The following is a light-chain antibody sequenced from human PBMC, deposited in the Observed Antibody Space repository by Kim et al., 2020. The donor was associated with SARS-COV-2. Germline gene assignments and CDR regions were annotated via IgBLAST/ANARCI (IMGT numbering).Light chain of an antibody. CDR2: DAS. CDR3: QQYGSSPPLT. J-gene: IGKJ4*01. CDR1: QSIINN. V-gene: IGKV3-20*01. Sequence: EIVMTQSPATLSVSPGERATLSCRASQSIINNLAWYQQKPGQAPRLLIYDASSRATGIPDRFSGSGSGTDFTLTISRLEPEDFAVYYCQQYGSSPPLTFGGGTKVDIK.